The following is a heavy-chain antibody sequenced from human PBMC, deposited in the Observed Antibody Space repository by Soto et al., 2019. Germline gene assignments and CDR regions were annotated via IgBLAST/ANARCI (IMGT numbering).Heavy chain of an antibody. CDR2: IKPSGGST. CDR3: AFSARGSGSSLYYYYGMDV. V-gene: IGHV1-46*03. CDR1: GYTCTSYY. Sequence: ASVKVSCKASGYTCTSYYMHWVRQAPGQGLEWMGIIKPSGGSTSYAQKFQGRVTMTSNTSTSTVYMELSSLRAEDKAVYYCAFSARGSGSSLYYYYGMDVWGQGTTVTVSS. D-gene: IGHD3-10*01. J-gene: IGHJ6*02.